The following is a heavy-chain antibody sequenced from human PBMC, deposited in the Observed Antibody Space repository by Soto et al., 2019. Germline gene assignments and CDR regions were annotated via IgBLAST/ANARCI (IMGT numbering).Heavy chain of an antibody. CDR3: ARSPRSIAAGGIDY. CDR1: GGSISSTNL. J-gene: IGHJ4*02. V-gene: IGHV4-4*02. Sequence: QVQLQESGPGLAKPSGTLSLTCAVSGGSISSTNLWTWVRQPPGKGLEWIGEIYHSGSTNYNPSLKSRVTISVDKSKNQFSLKLTSVTAADTAMYFCARSPRSIAAGGIDYWGQGILVTVSS. CDR2: IYHSGST. D-gene: IGHD6-13*01.